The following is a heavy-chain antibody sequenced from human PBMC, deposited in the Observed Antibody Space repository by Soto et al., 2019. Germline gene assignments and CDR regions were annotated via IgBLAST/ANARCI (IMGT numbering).Heavy chain of an antibody. CDR3: ARGQDDILTGYLDAFDI. V-gene: IGHV1-18*01. CDR2: ISAYNGNT. D-gene: IGHD3-9*01. J-gene: IGHJ3*02. Sequence: GLEWMGWISAYNGNTNYAQKLQGRVTMTTDTSTSTAYMELSSLRSEDTAVYYCARGQDDILTGYLDAFDIWGQGTMVTVSS.